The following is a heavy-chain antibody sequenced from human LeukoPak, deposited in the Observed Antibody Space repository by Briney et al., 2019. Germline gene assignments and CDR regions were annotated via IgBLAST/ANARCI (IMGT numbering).Heavy chain of an antibody. D-gene: IGHD5-24*01. V-gene: IGHV1-24*01. CDR1: GYTLTELS. Sequence: GASVKVSCKVSGYTLTELSMHWVRQAPGKGLEWMGGFDPEDGETIYAQKFQGRVTMTEDTSTDTAYMELSSLRSEDTAVYYCATVGERWLQSKYYFDYWGQGTLVTVSS. CDR2: FDPEDGET. J-gene: IGHJ4*02. CDR3: ATVGERWLQSKYYFDY.